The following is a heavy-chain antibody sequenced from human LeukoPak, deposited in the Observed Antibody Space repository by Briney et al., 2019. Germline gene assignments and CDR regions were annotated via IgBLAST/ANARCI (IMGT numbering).Heavy chain of an antibody. V-gene: IGHV4-4*07. J-gene: IGHJ4*02. CDR3: ARDFTLISPGYYTSGTSQSYFDY. Sequence: SETLSLTCTVSGASLSHYYWSWIRQPAGKGLEWIGRIYISGGTKYNPSLKSRVSMSVDTSKNLFSLKLSSVTAADTAVYYCARDFTLISPGYYTSGTSQSYFDYWGQGTLVTVSS. CDR2: IYISGGT. D-gene: IGHD3-10*01. CDR1: GASLSHYY.